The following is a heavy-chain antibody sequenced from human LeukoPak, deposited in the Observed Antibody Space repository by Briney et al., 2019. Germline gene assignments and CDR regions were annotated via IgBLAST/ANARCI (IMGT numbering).Heavy chain of an antibody. J-gene: IGHJ4*02. CDR2: ISXSGGST. Sequence: GGSLRLSCAASGFTFSSYXXXXXXQGXGKXLEXVSAISXSGGSTYXXXSVKGXFTISXXXSKNTLYLQMNSLRAEDTAVYYCAKSTVSPGGDYWGQGTLVTVSS. V-gene: IGHV3-23*01. CDR3: AKSTVSPGGDY. D-gene: IGHD3-10*01. CDR1: GFTFSSYX.